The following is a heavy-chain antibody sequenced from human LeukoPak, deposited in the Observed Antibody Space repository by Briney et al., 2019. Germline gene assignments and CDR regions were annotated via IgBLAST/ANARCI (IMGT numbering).Heavy chain of an antibody. CDR2: IYYSGST. CDR1: GYSISSGYY. J-gene: IGHJ1*01. CDR3: AGELFYYDSSGYSEYFQH. V-gene: IGHV4-38-2*02. D-gene: IGHD3-22*01. Sequence: SETLSLTCTVSGYSISSGYYWGWIRQPPGKGLEWIGYIYYSGSTNYNPSLKSRVTISVDTSKNQFSLKLSSVTAADTAVYYCAGELFYYDSSGYSEYFQHWGQGTLVTVSS.